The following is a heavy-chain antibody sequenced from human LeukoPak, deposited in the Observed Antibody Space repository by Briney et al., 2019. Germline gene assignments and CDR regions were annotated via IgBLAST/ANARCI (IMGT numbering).Heavy chain of an antibody. CDR1: GGSITSYF. V-gene: IGHV4-59*08. CDR2: VHYTGIT. J-gene: IGHJ5*02. D-gene: IGHD3-10*01. CDR3: ARHKSSGNYYNA. Sequence: SETLSLTCRVSGGSITSYFWTWIRKPPGKPLEWIGDVHYTGITNYNPSLKSRVTMSVDTSKSQFSLRLSPVTAADTAVYFCARHKSSGNYYNAWGQGTLVAVSS.